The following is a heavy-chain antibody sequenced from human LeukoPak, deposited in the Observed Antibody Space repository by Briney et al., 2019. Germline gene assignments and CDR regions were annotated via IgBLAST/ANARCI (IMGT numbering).Heavy chain of an antibody. CDR3: ARASYSYDINGWVPFDY. CDR1: GDSISSGDYY. D-gene: IGHD3-22*01. Sequence: SQTLSLTCTVSGDSISSGDYYWSWIRQPAGKGLEWIGRISSSGSTNYNPSLKSRVTMSVDTSKNQFSLKLSSVTAADTAVYYCARASYSYDINGWVPFDYWGQGTLVTVSS. CDR2: ISSSGST. V-gene: IGHV4-61*02. J-gene: IGHJ4*02.